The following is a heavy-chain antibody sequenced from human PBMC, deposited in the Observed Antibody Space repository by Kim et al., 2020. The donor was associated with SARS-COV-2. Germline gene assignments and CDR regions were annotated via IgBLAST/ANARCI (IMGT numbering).Heavy chain of an antibody. CDR2: IYYSGST. J-gene: IGHJ4*02. Sequence: SETLSLTCTVSGGSISSSSYYWGWIRQPPGKGLEWIGSIYYSGSTYYNPSLKKRVTISVDTSKNQFSLKLSSVTAADTAVYYCARHGGVSIVLVVYAAYFDYWGQGTLVTVSS. D-gene: IGHD2-8*02. CDR3: ARHGGVSIVLVVYAAYFDY. V-gene: IGHV4-39*01. CDR1: GGSISSSSYY.